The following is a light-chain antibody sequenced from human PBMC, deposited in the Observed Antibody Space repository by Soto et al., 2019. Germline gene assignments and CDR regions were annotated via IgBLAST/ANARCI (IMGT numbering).Light chain of an antibody. J-gene: IGKJ4*01. Sequence: EIVLTQSSATLSLSPGERATLSCRASQSVTSNALAWYQQKPGQAPRLLIYGVSIRATGIPDRFSGSGSGTDFTLTISSLEPEDFAVYYGHQRNKWPLDFGGGSKVEIK. V-gene: IGKV3-11*01. CDR3: HQRNKWPLD. CDR1: QSVTSN. CDR2: GVS.